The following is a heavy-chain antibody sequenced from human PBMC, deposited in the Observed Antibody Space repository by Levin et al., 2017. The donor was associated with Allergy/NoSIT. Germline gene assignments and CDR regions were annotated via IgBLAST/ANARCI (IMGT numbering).Heavy chain of an antibody. CDR2: INYRGGT. V-gene: IGHV4-61*01. CDR1: GGSVSSGTYY. J-gene: IGHJ6*02. CDR3: ARNRIIVSGGKDYYYGMDV. Sequence: SETLSLTCTVSGGSVSSGTYYWSRIRQPPGKGLEWIGYINYRGGTNYNPSLKSRVTISVDTSKNEFSLKLTSVTAADTAVYYCARNRIIVSGGKDYYYGMDVWGQGTTVTVSS. D-gene: IGHD5/OR15-5a*01.